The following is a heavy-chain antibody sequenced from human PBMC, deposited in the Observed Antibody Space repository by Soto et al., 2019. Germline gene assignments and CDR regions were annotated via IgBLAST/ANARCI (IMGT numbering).Heavy chain of an antibody. J-gene: IGHJ2*01. CDR1: GGTFSSYT. V-gene: IGHV1-69*12. CDR2: IIPIFGTA. Sequence: QVQLVQYGAEVKKPGSSVTVSCKASGGTFSSYTISWVRQAPGQGLEWMGGIIPIFGTANYAQKFQGRVTITADESTITAYMELSSLRSEVTAVYYCARGNHRWLQLWYFDLWGRGTLVTVSS. D-gene: IGHD5-12*01. CDR3: ARGNHRWLQLWYFDL.